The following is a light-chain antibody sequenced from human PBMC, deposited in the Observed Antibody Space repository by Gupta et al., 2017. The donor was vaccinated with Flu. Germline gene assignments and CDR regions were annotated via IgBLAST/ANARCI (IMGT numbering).Light chain of an antibody. J-gene: IGKJ4*02. V-gene: IGKV1-6*01. CDR3: QQDHTYPRT. CDR1: QDIRND. CDR2: ATS. Sequence: AIQLTQSPSSLSASVGDGVTITCRASQDIRNDLAWYQHKSGRGPKLLIYATSSFQGGVPAKFRGSGSGRDFTLTISSMKPEDFASYYCQQDHTYPRTFGEGTKVEIK.